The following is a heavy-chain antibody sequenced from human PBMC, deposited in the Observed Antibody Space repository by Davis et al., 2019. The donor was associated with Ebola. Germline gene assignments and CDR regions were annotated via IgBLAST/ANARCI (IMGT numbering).Heavy chain of an antibody. CDR1: GFAFVNYA. CDR3: TKGRSVTTSDY. Sequence: GESLKISCAASGFAFVNYAMTWVRQAPGTGLEWVPTISPSGRSTYYADSVKGRFTISRDNSKNTLYLQMNSLSADDTAVYYCTKGRSVTTSDYWGQGTLVPVSS. V-gene: IGHV3-23*01. CDR2: ISPSGRST. D-gene: IGHD4-17*01. J-gene: IGHJ4*02.